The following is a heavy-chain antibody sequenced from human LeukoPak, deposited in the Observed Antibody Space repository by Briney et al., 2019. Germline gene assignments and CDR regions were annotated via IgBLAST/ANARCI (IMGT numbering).Heavy chain of an antibody. J-gene: IGHJ4*02. CDR3: AREPIGTHFDH. CDR2: IYYSGST. V-gene: IGHV4-30-4*01. D-gene: IGHD1-7*01. Sequence: SQTLSLTCTVSGGSISSGDYYWNWIRQPPGKGLEWIGYIYYSGSTYYNPSLKSRVTISVDTSKNQFSLKVNSLTAADTAVYYCAREPIGTHFDHWGRGTLVTVSS. CDR1: GGSISSGDYY.